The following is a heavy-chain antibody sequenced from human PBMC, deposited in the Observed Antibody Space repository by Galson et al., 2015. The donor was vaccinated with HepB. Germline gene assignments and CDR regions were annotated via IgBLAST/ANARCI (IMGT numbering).Heavy chain of an antibody. CDR1: RFTFSSFS. V-gene: IGHV3-21*01. J-gene: IGHJ5*01. CDR2: ISTSGSYI. D-gene: IGHD2-2*01. CDR3: ARDQGYCSGTSCPNWFDS. Sequence: SLRLSCAASRFTFSSFSMNWVRQAPGKGLEWVSSISTSGSYISYADSVKGRFTISRDNAKNSLSLQMDSLRAEDTAVYYCARDQGYCSGTSCPNWFDSWGQGTLVTVSS.